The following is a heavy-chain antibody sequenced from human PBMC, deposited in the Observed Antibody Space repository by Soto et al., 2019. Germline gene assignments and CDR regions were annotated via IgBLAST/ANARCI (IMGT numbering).Heavy chain of an antibody. J-gene: IGHJ4*02. CDR1: GGSISSGDYY. CDR3: ARARGARYFDY. CDR2: IYYSRST. Sequence: QVQLQESGPGLVKPSQTLSLTCTVSGGSISSGDYYWSWIRQPPGKGLEWIGYIYYSRSTYYNPSLKXRXTXSXHSSKNQFSLKLSSVTAADTAVYYCARARGARYFDYWGQGTLVTVSS. D-gene: IGHD2-15*01. V-gene: IGHV4-30-4*01.